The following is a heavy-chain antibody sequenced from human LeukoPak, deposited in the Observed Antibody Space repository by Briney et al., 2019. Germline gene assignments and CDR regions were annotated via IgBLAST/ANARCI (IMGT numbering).Heavy chain of an antibody. J-gene: IGHJ4*02. Sequence: GGSLRLSCAASGFTVSSNYMSWVRQAPGKAVEWVSDIYSGGSTYYADSVKGRFTISRDNSKNTLYLQMNSLRAEDTAVYYCARDVRVISGYSPSYFDYWGQGTLVTVSS. V-gene: IGHV3-53*01. CDR3: ARDVRVISGYSPSYFDY. CDR1: GFTVSSNY. CDR2: IYSGGST. D-gene: IGHD5-18*01.